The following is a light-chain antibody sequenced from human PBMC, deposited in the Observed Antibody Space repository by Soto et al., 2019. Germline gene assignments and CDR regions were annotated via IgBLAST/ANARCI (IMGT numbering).Light chain of an antibody. CDR2: DAS. Sequence: EIVLTQSSDTLSLSPGERATLSCRASQSVRSNYLAWYQQTPGQAPRFLIYDASSRATGIPDRFSGSGSGTDFTLTISRLEPEDFAVYFCQQYGISPLNFGGWTKVEIK. CDR1: QSVRSNY. V-gene: IGKV3-20*01. CDR3: QQYGISPLN. J-gene: IGKJ4*01.